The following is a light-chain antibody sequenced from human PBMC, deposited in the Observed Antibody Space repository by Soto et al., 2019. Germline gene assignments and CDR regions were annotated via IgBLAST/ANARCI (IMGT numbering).Light chain of an antibody. CDR3: TSYTASGTVV. CDR2: EVT. J-gene: IGLJ2*01. V-gene: IGLV2-14*01. Sequence: QSVLTQPASVSGSPGQSITISCAGTSSDVGGYDYVSWYQHHPGKAPKLMIYEVTNRPSGVSNRFSGSKSGNTASLSISWLQAADDADYYCTSYTASGTVVFGGGTKLTVL. CDR1: SSDVGGYDY.